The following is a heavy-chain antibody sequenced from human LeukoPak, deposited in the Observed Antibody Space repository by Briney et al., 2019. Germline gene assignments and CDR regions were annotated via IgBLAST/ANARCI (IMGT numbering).Heavy chain of an antibody. CDR2: ISGSGGRT. D-gene: IGHD5-24*01. CDR1: EFMFSSYA. V-gene: IGHV3-23*01. CDR3: AKNGDGYNTPFDY. Sequence: PGGSLRLSCAASEFMFSSYAMSWVRQAPGKGLEWVSAISGSGGRTYYADSVKGRFTISRDNSKNTLYLQMNSLRADDTAVYYCAKNGDGYNTPFDYWGQGTLVTVSS. J-gene: IGHJ4*02.